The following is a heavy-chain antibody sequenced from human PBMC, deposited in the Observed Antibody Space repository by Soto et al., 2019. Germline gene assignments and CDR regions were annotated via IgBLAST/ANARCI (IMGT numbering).Heavy chain of an antibody. J-gene: IGHJ5*01. V-gene: IGHV3-13*04. CDR2: IGTLFDT. CDR3: SRGRSNDFLSSPPPKFDP. CDR1: GFTFSTYD. Sequence: GGSLRLSCVASGFTFSTYDMHWVRQVTGKGLEWVSAIGTLFDTYYVGSVKGRFTVSRVNARKSFFLQMNSMRDGATTIYFCSRGRSNDFLSSPPPKFDPWAPETLGTVS. D-gene: IGHD2-21*02.